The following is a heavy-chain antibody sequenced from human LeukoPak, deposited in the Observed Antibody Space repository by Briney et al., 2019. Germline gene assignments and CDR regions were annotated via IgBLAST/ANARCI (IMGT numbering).Heavy chain of an antibody. Sequence: PGGSLRLSCAASGFTFSSSTMHWVRQAPGKGLESVSAISSTGGSTYYANSVKGRFTISRDNSKNTLYLQMGSLRAEDMAVYYCARANGYSSTRPLDYWGQGTLVTVSS. J-gene: IGHJ4*02. D-gene: IGHD6-13*01. CDR2: ISSTGGST. CDR3: ARANGYSSTRPLDY. V-gene: IGHV3-64*01. CDR1: GFTFSSST.